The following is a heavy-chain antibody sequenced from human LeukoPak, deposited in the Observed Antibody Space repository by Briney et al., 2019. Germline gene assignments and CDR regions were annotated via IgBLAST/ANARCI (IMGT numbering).Heavy chain of an antibody. V-gene: IGHV3-30*18. CDR3: AKDADTAMVGLFDY. CDR1: VFTFSIYG. CDR2: ILYEGCNK. J-gene: IGHJ4*02. Sequence: GVPLRLFCAACVFTFSIYGMHGARQSPGEGLEGVAVILYEGCNKYYAVSVKGRFTISRDNSKNTLYLQMNSLRAEDTAVYYCAKDADTAMVGLFDYWGQGTLVTVSS. D-gene: IGHD5-18*01.